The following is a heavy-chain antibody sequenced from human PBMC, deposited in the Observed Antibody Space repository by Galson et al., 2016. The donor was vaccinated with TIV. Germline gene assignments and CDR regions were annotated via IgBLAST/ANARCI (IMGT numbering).Heavy chain of an antibody. CDR2: IFSSDKK. V-gene: IGHV2-26*01. CDR3: ARIAPLTVTLNLWFDT. CDR1: GFSLSNARMG. D-gene: IGHD4-17*01. Sequence: LVKPTQTLTLSCTVSGFSLSNARMGVSWIRQPPGKALEWLAHIFSSDKKSYSTSLQSRLPISKDTSKSQVVLTMTNVDPIDTATYYCARIAPLTVTLNLWFDTWGQGTPVTVSS. J-gene: IGHJ5*02.